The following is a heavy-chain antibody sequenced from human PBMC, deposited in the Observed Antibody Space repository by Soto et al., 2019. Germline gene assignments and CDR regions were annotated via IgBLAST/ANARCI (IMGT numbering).Heavy chain of an antibody. D-gene: IGHD6-19*01. CDR3: ARDRGVAPPVAGNTHYYYYMDV. CDR1: GYSFTNYG. Sequence: QDQLVQSGVEVKKPGASVKVSCKASGYSFTNYGITWVRQAPGQGFEWMGWISAYNGNTTYAKKSQGRVTMTTDASTSPATLELRSLRSNDRAVYYCARDRGVAPPVAGNTHYYYYMDVWGKGTTVTVSS. V-gene: IGHV1-18*01. J-gene: IGHJ6*03. CDR2: ISAYNGNT.